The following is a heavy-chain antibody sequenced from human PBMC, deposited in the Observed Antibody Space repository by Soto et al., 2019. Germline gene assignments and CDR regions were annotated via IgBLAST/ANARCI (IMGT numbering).Heavy chain of an antibody. CDR3: ARESLTVTYFDY. V-gene: IGHV4-30-2*01. J-gene: IGHJ4*02. CDR2: IYHSGST. Sequence: SETLSLTCAVSGGSISSGGYSWSWIRQPPGKGLVWIGYIYHSGSTYYNPSLKSRVTISVDRSKNQFSLKLISVTAADTAVYYCARESLTVTYFDYWGQGTLVTVSS. D-gene: IGHD4-17*01. CDR1: GGSISSGGYS.